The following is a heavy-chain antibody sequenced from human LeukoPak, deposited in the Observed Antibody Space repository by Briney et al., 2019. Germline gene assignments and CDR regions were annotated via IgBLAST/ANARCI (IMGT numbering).Heavy chain of an antibody. CDR1: GFTFSSYG. J-gene: IGHJ6*03. Sequence: GRSLRLSCAASGFTFSSYGMHWVRQAPGKGLEWVAVIWYDGSNKYYADSVKGRFTISRDNSKNTLYLQMISLGADDTAVYFCAKAPATGEGYYFYYMDVWGKGTTVTVSS. V-gene: IGHV3-33*06. CDR3: AKAPATGEGYYFYYMDV. D-gene: IGHD7-27*01. CDR2: IWYDGSNK.